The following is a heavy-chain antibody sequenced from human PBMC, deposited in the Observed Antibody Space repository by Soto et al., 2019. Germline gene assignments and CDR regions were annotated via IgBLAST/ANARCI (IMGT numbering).Heavy chain of an antibody. CDR2: ISGFNVNT. CDR3: ARIGVSSGHESPDFDS. V-gene: IGHV1-18*01. Sequence: QVPLVQSGAEVKRLGASVKFSCRVPGYTLNFYGIPWVHRAPGQGRGWMGWISGFNVNTNYAADLQGRVTMTTDTSTSPAYMELRGLRSVDTAVYYCARIGVSSGHESPDFDSWGQGTLVTVSS. J-gene: IGHJ4*02. D-gene: IGHD3-16*01. CDR1: GYTLNFYG.